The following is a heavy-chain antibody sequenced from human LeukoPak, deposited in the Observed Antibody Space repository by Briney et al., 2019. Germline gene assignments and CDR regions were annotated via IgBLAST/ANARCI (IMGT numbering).Heavy chain of an antibody. CDR1: GFPFSDYS. CDR2: IGISSGNT. V-gene: IGHV3-48*04. D-gene: IGHD1-1*01. J-gene: IGHJ4*02. CDR3: ARDHNYAFDN. Sequence: GGSLRLSCTASGFPFSDYSMNWVRQAPGKGLEWISYIGISSGNTKHADSVKGRFTISADNAKNSLYLQMNSLRVEDTAVYYCARDHNYAFDNWGQGTLVSVSS.